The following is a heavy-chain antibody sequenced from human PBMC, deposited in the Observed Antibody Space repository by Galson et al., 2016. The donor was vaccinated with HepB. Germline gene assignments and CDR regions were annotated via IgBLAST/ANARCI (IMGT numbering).Heavy chain of an antibody. CDR1: GFTFSSYS. D-gene: IGHD4-17*01. Sequence: SLRLSCAASGFTFSSYSMNWVRQAPGKGLEWVSFLSTSSSTIYYSDSVKGRFTVSRDNGKNSLYLQMNSLRAEDTAVYYCARGDYGAYSPFGMDVWGQGTTVTVSS. CDR2: LSTSSSTI. CDR3: ARGDYGAYSPFGMDV. J-gene: IGHJ6*02. V-gene: IGHV3-48*01.